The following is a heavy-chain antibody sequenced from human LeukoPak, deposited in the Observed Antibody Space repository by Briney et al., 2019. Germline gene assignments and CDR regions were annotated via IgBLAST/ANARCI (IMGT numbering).Heavy chain of an antibody. D-gene: IGHD2-21*02. Sequence: ASVKVSCKASGYTFTSYDINWVRQATGQGLEWMGWMNPNSGNTGYAQKFQGRVTMTRNTSISTAYMELSSLRSEDTAVYYCARDRMTRNWFDPWGQGTLVTVSS. CDR3: ARDRMTRNWFDP. CDR1: GYTFTSYD. J-gene: IGHJ5*02. V-gene: IGHV1-8*01. CDR2: MNPNSGNT.